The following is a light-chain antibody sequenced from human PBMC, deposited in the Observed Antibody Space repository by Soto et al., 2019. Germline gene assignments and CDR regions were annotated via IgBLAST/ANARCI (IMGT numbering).Light chain of an antibody. CDR2: ENN. V-gene: IGLV1-40*01. CDR1: SSNIGAGYE. J-gene: IGLJ1*01. CDR3: QSYDSSLSGYV. Sequence: QSVLTQPPSVSEAPGQRVTISCTGSSSNIGAGYEAHWYQQVPGTAPKLLIYENNNRPSGVPDRFSGSKSGTSSSLAITGXXXXXXXDYYCQSYDSSLSGYVFGTGTKLTV.